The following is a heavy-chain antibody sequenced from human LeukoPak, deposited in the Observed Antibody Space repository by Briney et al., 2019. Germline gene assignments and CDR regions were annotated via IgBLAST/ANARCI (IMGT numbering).Heavy chain of an antibody. V-gene: IGHV3-30*02. J-gene: IGHJ6*03. CDR3: AKGDSGSYYNYYYYMDV. CDR1: GFTFSSYG. Sequence: GGSLRLSCAASGFTFSSYGMHWVRQAPGKGLEWVAFIRYDGSNKYYADSVKGRFTISRDNSKNTLYLQMNSLRAEDTAVYYCAKGDSGSYYNYYYYMDVWGKGTTVTVSS. CDR2: IRYDGSNK. D-gene: IGHD1-26*01.